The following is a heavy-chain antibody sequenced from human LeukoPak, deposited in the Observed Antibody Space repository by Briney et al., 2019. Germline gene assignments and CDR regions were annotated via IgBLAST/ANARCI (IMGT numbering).Heavy chain of an antibody. J-gene: IGHJ4*02. D-gene: IGHD4-17*01. CDR1: GFTFSTYW. CDR3: ARDFFRATVTPYYFDY. Sequence: GGSLRLSCAASGFTFSTYWMSWVRQAPGKGLEWVANIKQGGSEKYYVDSVKGRFTISRDNAKNSLYLQMNSLRAEDTAVYYCARDFFRATVTPYYFDYWGQGTLVTVSS. V-gene: IGHV3-7*01. CDR2: IKQGGSEK.